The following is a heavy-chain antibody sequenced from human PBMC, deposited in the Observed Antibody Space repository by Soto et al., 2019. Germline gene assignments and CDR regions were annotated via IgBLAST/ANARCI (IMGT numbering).Heavy chain of an antibody. CDR2: IRSKAYGGTT. CDR1: GFTFGDYA. V-gene: IGHV3-49*03. CDR3: TRDEYLGYCSSTSCPGNWFDP. J-gene: IGHJ5*02. D-gene: IGHD2-2*01. Sequence: GGSLRLSCTASGFTFGDYAMSWFRQAPGKGLEWVGFIRSKAYGGTTEYAASVKGRFTISRDDSKSIAYLQMNSLKTEDTAVYYCTRDEYLGYCSSTSCPGNWFDPWGQGTLVTVSS.